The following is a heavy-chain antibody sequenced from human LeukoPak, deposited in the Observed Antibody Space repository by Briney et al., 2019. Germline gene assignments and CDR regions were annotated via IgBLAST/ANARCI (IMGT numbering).Heavy chain of an antibody. D-gene: IGHD5-18*01. Sequence: GGSLRLSCAASGFTLSNYALSWVRQAPGKGLEWVSIIVGSDGTTYYADSVKGRFIISRDNCKNTLYLQMNSLRAEDTAVYYCAKDLLRGYGDYFDYWGQGTLVTVSS. CDR2: IVGSDGTT. J-gene: IGHJ4*02. CDR3: AKDLLRGYGDYFDY. V-gene: IGHV3-23*01. CDR1: GFTLSNYA.